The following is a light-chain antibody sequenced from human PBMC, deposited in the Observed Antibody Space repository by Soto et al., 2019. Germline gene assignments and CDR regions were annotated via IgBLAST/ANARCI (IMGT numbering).Light chain of an antibody. J-gene: IGKJ4*01. CDR2: DAS. CDR1: QTISNW. Sequence: DIQMTQSPSTLSASVGDRVTITCRASQTISNWLAWYQQKPGKAPKLLISDASNLESGVPSRFSGSGSGTEFTLTISSLQPDDFATYYCQQYNSYSQLTFGGGTKVDI. V-gene: IGKV1-5*01. CDR3: QQYNSYSQLT.